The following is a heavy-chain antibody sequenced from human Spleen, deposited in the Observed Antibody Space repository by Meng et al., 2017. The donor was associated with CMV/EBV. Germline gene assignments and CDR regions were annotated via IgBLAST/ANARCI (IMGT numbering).Heavy chain of an antibody. CDR2: INYEGTTT. CDR3: AKEGYSSSWSLYYLDS. D-gene: IGHD6-13*01. CDR1: GFTFSNFW. V-gene: IGHV3-74*03. Sequence: GGSLRLSCAASGFTFSNFWMHWVRQAPGKGLVWVSRINYEGTTTTYADSVKGRFTISRDNAKNTLYVQMNSLRGEDTALYYCAKEGYSSSWSLYYLDSWGQGTLVTVS. J-gene: IGHJ4*02.